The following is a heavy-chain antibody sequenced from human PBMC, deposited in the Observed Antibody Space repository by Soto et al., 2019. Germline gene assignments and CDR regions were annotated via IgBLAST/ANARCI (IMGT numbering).Heavy chain of an antibody. CDR3: ARKTGAFDI. V-gene: IGHV3-7*01. J-gene: IGHJ3*02. CDR2: IKQDGSEK. CDR1: GFTFSSSW. Sequence: GGSLRLSCAASGFTFSSSWMTWVRQAPGEGLEWVANIKQDGSEKYYVDSVEGRFTISRDNAKNSLYLQMNSLRAEDTAVYYCARKTGAFDIWGQGTMVTVSS.